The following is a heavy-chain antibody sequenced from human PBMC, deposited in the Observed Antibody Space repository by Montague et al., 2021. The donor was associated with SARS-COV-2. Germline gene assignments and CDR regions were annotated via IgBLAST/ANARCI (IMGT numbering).Heavy chain of an antibody. CDR2: IYYSGSS. Sequence: SETLSLTCTVSGASVSSSSYYWGWIRQPPGKGLEWIGSIYYSGSSYYNPSLKSRVSISVDTSKNQFSLRLSSVTSADTAVYYCARDFTGWLRYYGIDVWGQGTTVTVSS. CDR3: ARDFTGWLRYYGIDV. J-gene: IGHJ6*02. V-gene: IGHV4-39*01. CDR1: GASVSSSSYY. D-gene: IGHD2-8*02.